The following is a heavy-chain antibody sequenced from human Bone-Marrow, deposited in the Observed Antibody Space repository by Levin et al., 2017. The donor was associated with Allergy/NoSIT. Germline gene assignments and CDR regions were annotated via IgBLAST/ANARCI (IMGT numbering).Heavy chain of an antibody. CDR2: VSHDGSNT. J-gene: IGHJ6*02. CDR1: GFIFNNYG. CDR3: AKSLRGFSYYYYGMDV. D-gene: IGHD3-10*01. V-gene: IGHV3-30*18. Sequence: HPGGSLRLSCAASGFIFNNYGMHWVRQAPGKGLEWVGVVSHDGSNTYFVDSVKGRFTISRDKSKDTFHLQMNSLRAEDTATYCCAKSLRGFSYYYYGMDVWGQGTTVTVSS.